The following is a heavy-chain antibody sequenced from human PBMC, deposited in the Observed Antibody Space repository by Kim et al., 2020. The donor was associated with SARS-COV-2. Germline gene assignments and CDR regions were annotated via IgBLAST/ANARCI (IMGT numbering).Heavy chain of an antibody. Sequence: ASVKVSCKASGYTFTGYYMHWVRQAPGQGLEWMGRINPNSGGTNYAQKFQGRVTMTRDTSISTAYMELSRLRSDDTAVYYCAREKGYSSSWYEDYYYYYMDVWGKGTTVTVSS. V-gene: IGHV1-2*06. CDR2: INPNSGGT. CDR1: GYTFTGYY. J-gene: IGHJ6*03. D-gene: IGHD6-13*01. CDR3: AREKGYSSSWYEDYYYYYMDV.